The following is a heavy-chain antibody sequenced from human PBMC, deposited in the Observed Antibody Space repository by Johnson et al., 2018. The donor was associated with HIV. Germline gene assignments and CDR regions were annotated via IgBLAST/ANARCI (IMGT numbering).Heavy chain of an antibody. J-gene: IGHJ3*02. CDR3: ERGKGITMLVVVSRDAFDI. CDR1: GFTFSSYG. CDR2: IWCDGGNI. Sequence: QVQLVESGGGVVQPGGSLRLSCAASGFTFSSYGMHWVRQAPGKGLEWVSVIWCDGGNIYYADSVKGRFTISRDNSKNTLYLQMNSLRAEDTAVYYCERGKGITMLVVVSRDAFDIWGQGTMVTVSS. V-gene: IGHV3-33*01. D-gene: IGHD3-22*01.